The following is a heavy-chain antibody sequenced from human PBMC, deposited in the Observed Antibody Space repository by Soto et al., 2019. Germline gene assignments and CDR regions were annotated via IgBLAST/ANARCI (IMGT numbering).Heavy chain of an antibody. Sequence: QVQLQQWGAGLLKPSETLSLTCAVYGGSFSGYYWSWIRQPPGKGLEWIGEINHSGSTNYNPSLKSLVTISVDTSKNQFSLKLSSVTAADTAVYYCASGYEPIFDYWGQGTLVTVSS. CDR1: GGSFSGYY. CDR3: ASGYEPIFDY. J-gene: IGHJ4*02. CDR2: INHSGST. V-gene: IGHV4-34*01. D-gene: IGHD3-3*01.